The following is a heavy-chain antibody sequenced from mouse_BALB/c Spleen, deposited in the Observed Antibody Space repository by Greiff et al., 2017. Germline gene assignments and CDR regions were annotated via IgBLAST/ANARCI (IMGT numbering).Heavy chain of an antibody. CDR2: ILPGSGST. CDR1: GYTFSSYW. J-gene: IGHJ3*01. CDR3: AMGDWEFAY. V-gene: IGHV1-9*01. Sequence: VMLVESGAELMKPGASVKISCKATGYTFSSYWIEWVKQRPGHGLEWIGEILPGSGSTNYNEKFKGKATFTADTSSNTAYMQLSSLTSEDSAVYYCAMGDWEFAYWGQGTLVTVSA. D-gene: IGHD4-1*01.